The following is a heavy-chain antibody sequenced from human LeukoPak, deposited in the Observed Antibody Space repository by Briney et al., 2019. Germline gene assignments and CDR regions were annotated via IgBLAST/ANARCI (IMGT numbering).Heavy chain of an antibody. D-gene: IGHD4-17*01. CDR1: GFTFSSHA. J-gene: IGHJ6*03. CDR2: IYSGGST. V-gene: IGHV3-53*01. CDR3: ARWGGDYVVNVYYYYMDV. Sequence: GGSLRLSCAASGFTFSSHAMHWVRQAPGKGLEWVSVIYSGGSTYYADSVKGRFTISRDNSKNTLYLQMNSLRAEDTAVYYCARWGGDYVVNVYYYYMDVWGKETTVTISS.